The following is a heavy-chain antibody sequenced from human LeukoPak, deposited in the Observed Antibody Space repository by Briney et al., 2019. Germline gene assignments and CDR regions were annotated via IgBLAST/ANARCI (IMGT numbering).Heavy chain of an antibody. V-gene: IGHV4-4*07. CDR2: IYTSGST. J-gene: IGHJ5*02. D-gene: IGHD2-15*01. CDR1: GGSISSYY. Sequence: SETLSLTCTVSGGSISSYYWSWIRQPAGKGLEWIGRIYTSGSTNYNPSLKSRVTMSVDTSKNQFSLKLSSVTAADTAVYYCARGVHIVVVVAATRNWFDPWGQGTLVTVSS. CDR3: ARGVHIVVVVAATRNWFDP.